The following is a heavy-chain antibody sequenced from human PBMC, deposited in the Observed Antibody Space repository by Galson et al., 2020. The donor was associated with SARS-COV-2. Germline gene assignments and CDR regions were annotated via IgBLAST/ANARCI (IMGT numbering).Heavy chain of an antibody. CDR3: ARAPDCSTTSCPWGWGAFDI. Sequence: SETLSLTCTVSGGSISSGSYYWSCIRQPAGKGLEWIGRIYTSGSTNYNPSLKSRVTISVDTSKNQFSLKLSSVTAADTAVYYCARAPDCSTTSCPWGWGAFDIWGQGTMVAVSS. CDR2: IYTSGST. D-gene: IGHD2-2*01. CDR1: GGSISSGSYY. J-gene: IGHJ3*02. V-gene: IGHV4-61*02.